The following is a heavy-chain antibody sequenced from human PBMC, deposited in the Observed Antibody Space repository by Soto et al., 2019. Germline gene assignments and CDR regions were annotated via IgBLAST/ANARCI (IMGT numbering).Heavy chain of an antibody. CDR2: MNPNSGNT. Sequence: ASVKVSCKASGYTFTSYDINWVRQATGQGLEWMGWMNPNSGNTGYAQKFQGRVTMTRNTSISTAYMELSSLRSEDTAVYYCARGLDSSSSYYYYGMDVWGQGTTVTVSS. J-gene: IGHJ6*02. D-gene: IGHD6-6*01. CDR3: ARGLDSSSSYYYYGMDV. CDR1: GYTFTSYD. V-gene: IGHV1-8*01.